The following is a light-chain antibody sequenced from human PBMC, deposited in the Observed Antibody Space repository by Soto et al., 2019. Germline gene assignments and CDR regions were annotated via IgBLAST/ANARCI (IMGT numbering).Light chain of an antibody. V-gene: IGKV3-20*01. CDR3: QQYNVWPQT. CDR1: QSVSSSS. Sequence: IVWPQSPGTLSFSPRERAALSCRASQSVSSSSLARYQQKSGQAPRLLIYGASSRATGIPDRFSGSGSGTEFTLTINSLQTEDFAVYYCQQYNVWPQTFFQGTMAEI. CDR2: GAS. J-gene: IGKJ1*01.